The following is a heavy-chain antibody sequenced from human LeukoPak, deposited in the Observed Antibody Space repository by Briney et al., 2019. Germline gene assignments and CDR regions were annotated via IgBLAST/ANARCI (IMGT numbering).Heavy chain of an antibody. CDR3: ASLVVVAAPHFDY. Sequence: PSGTLSLTCAVSGGSISSNNWWSWVRQPPGKGLGWIGEIFHSGSTNYNPSLKSRVTISVDKSKNQFSLKLSSVTAADTAVYYCASLVVVAAPHFDYWGQGTLVTVSS. CDR2: IFHSGST. D-gene: IGHD2-15*01. V-gene: IGHV4-4*02. J-gene: IGHJ4*02. CDR1: GGSISSNNW.